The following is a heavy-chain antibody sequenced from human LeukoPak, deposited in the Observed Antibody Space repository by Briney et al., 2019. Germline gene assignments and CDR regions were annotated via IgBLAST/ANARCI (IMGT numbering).Heavy chain of an antibody. Sequence: ASVKVSCKASGYTFTAYAMIWVRQAPGQGLEWMGWINTNTGNPTYAQGLTGRFVFSLDTSVSTAYLQISSLKAEDTAVYYCARGLVGIAAAGTAWGQGTLVTVSS. D-gene: IGHD6-13*01. V-gene: IGHV7-4-1*02. CDR2: INTNTGNP. CDR1: GYTFTAYA. CDR3: ARGLVGIAAAGTA. J-gene: IGHJ5*02.